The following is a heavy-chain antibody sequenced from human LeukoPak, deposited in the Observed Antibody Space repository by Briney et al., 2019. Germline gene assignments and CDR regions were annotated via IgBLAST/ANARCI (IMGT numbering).Heavy chain of an antibody. CDR2: INHSGST. CDR3: ATRARRPYYYYYYMDV. D-gene: IGHD6-6*01. J-gene: IGHJ6*03. V-gene: IGHV4-34*01. CDR1: GGPFSGYY. Sequence: PSETLSLTCAVYGGPFSGYYWSWIRQPPGKGLEWIGEINHSGSTNYNPSLKSRVTISVDTSKNQFSLKLSSVTAADTAVYYCATRARRPYYYYYYMDVWGKGTTVTVSS.